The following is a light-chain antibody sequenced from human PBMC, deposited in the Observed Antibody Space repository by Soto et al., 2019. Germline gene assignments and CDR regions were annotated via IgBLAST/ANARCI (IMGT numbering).Light chain of an antibody. CDR1: SSGVGGYNY. J-gene: IGLJ1*01. V-gene: IGLV2-14*01. CDR3: SSYTSSSTPIV. CDR2: EVS. Sequence: QSVLTQPASVSGSPGQSITISCTGTSSGVGGYNYVSWYQQHPGKAPKLMIYEVSNRPSGVSNRFSGSKSGNTASLTISGLQAEDEADYYCSSYTSSSTPIVFGTGTRSPS.